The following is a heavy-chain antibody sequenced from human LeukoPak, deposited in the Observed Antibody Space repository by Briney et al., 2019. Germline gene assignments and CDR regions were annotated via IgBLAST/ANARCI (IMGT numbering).Heavy chain of an antibody. CDR2: ISYDGSNK. CDR3: ARDLHSSSFDY. J-gene: IGHJ4*02. Sequence: GGSLRLSCAASEFSVGSNYMTWVRQAPGKGLEWVAVISYDGSNKYYADSVKGRFTISRDNSKNTLYLQMNSLRAEDTAVYYCARDLHSSSFDYWGQGTLVTVSS. CDR1: EFSVGSNY. D-gene: IGHD6-6*01. V-gene: IGHV3-30*03.